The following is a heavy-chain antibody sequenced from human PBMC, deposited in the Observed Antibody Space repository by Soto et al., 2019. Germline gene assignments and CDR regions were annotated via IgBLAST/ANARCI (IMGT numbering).Heavy chain of an antibody. J-gene: IGHJ4*02. Sequence: ASVNVSCKTSGYTFTNCHIHWVRQAPGQGLEWLGIINPSDGGTGYAQKLQGRVTMTRDTSTSTVYMDMSSLRSEDTAVYYCARVAHQSLDYWGLGTLVTVSS. D-gene: IGHD5-12*01. CDR2: INPSDGGT. CDR1: GYTFTNCH. V-gene: IGHV1-46*01. CDR3: ARVAHQSLDY.